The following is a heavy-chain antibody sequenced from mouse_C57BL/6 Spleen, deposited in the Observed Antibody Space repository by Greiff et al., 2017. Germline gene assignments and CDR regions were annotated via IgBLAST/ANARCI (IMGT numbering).Heavy chain of an antibody. CDR3: ARSHYYGSSYYAMDY. Sequence: EVQGVESGGGLVKPGGSLKLSCAASGFTFSDYGMHWVRQAPEKGLEWVAYISSGSSTNYYADTVKGRFTISRDNAKNTLFLQMTSLRSEDTAMYYCARSHYYGSSYYAMDYWGQGTSVTVSS. CDR1: GFTFSDYG. V-gene: IGHV5-17*01. D-gene: IGHD1-1*01. J-gene: IGHJ4*01. CDR2: ISSGSSTN.